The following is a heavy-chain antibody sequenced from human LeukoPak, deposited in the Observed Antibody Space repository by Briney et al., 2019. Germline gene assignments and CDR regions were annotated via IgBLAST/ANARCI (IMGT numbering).Heavy chain of an antibody. CDR1: GFTFSSYS. V-gene: IGHV3-21*01. J-gene: IGHJ4*02. CDR2: ISTSSSYI. Sequence: GGSLRLSCAASGFTFSSYSVNWVRQAPGKGLEWVSFISTSSSYIYYADSVKGRFTVSRDNARKSLYLQMNSLRAEDTAVYYCARGEWSSSPFDFWGQGTLVTVSS. CDR3: ARGEWSSSPFDF. D-gene: IGHD6-6*01.